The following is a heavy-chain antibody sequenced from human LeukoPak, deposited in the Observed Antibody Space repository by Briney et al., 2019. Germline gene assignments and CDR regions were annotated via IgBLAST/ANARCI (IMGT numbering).Heavy chain of an antibody. D-gene: IGHD6-19*01. J-gene: IGHJ4*02. CDR1: GFTFSDYY. CDR2: ISSSGNTI. CDR3: ARHPYSSGWYFVL. Sequence: GGSLRLSCAASGFTFSDYYMSWIRQAPGKGLEWVSYISSSGNTIYYADSVKGRFTISRDNAKNSLYLQMNSLRAEDTAVYYCARHPYSSGWYFVLWGQGTLVTVSS. V-gene: IGHV3-11*01.